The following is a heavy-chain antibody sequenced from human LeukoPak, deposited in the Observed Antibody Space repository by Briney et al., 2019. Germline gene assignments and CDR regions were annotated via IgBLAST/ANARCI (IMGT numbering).Heavy chain of an antibody. CDR1: GVSITSETYC. V-gene: IGHV4-30-2*01. D-gene: IGHD3-3*01. CDR3: GRNRDFWSGYFDY. J-gene: IGHJ4*02. Sequence: SQTLSLTCAGPGVSITSETYCWSWSRQPPGKGLEWIGYILRSGSTDDNPSRNSRGGILIDTSKSEFSLQRSLVTAEDTAVYYCGRNRDFWSGYFDYWGQGTLVTVSS. CDR2: ILRSGST.